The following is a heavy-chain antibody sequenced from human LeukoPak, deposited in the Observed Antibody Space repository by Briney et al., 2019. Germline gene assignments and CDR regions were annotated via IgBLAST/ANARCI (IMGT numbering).Heavy chain of an antibody. CDR1: GGSISSYY. CDR3: ATLSPYGGNLGYFDY. Sequence: SETLSLTCTVSGGSISSYYWSWIRQPPGKGLEWIGYIYYSGSTYYNPSLKSRVTISVDTSKNQFSLKLSSVTAADTAVYYCATLSPYGGNLGYFDYWGQGTLVTVSS. V-gene: IGHV4-30-4*01. CDR2: IYYSGST. J-gene: IGHJ4*02. D-gene: IGHD4-23*01.